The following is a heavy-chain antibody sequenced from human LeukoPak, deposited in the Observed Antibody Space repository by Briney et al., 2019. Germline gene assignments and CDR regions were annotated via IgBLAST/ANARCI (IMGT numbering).Heavy chain of an antibody. V-gene: IGHV4-59*01. CDR3: ARDRASIAASRGFDP. CDR1: GGSISSYY. Sequence: TSETLSLTCTVSGGSISSYYWSWIRQPPGKGLEWIGYIYYSGSTNYNPSLKSRVTISVDTSMNQFSLKLSSVTAADTAVYYCARDRASIAASRGFDPWGQGTLVTVSS. J-gene: IGHJ5*02. D-gene: IGHD6-6*01. CDR2: IYYSGST.